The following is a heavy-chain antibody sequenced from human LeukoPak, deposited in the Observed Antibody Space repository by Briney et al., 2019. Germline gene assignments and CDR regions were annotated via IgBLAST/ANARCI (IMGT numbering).Heavy chain of an antibody. CDR1: GFTVSSNS. CDR3: ARGPYYYDSSALGY. J-gene: IGHJ4*02. CDR2: IYSGTI. Sequence: GGSLRLSCTVSGFTVSSNSMSWVRQAPGKGLEWVSFIYSGTIHYSDSVKGRFTISRDNAKNTLYLQMNSLRAEDTAVYYCARGPYYYDSSALGYWGQGTLVTVSS. V-gene: IGHV3-53*01. D-gene: IGHD3-22*01.